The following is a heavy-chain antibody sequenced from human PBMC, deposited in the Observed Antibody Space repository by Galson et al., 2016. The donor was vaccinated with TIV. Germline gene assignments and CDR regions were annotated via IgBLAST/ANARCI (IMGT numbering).Heavy chain of an antibody. CDR3: ARASSSWLITVHLDY. Sequence: CAISGDSVSSISAAWNWIRQSPSRGLEWLGRTYYRSKWYNDYAASVKSRITINPDTSKNQFSLQLNSVTPEDTAVYYCARASSSWLITVHLDYWGQGTLVTVSS. V-gene: IGHV6-1*01. J-gene: IGHJ4*02. D-gene: IGHD6-13*01. CDR1: GDSVSSISAA. CDR2: TYYRSKWYN.